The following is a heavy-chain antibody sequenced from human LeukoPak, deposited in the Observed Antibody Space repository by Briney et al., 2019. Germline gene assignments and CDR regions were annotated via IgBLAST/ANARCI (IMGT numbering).Heavy chain of an antibody. V-gene: IGHV1-8*01. CDR2: MNPNSGDT. Sequence: GASVKVSCKASGYSLTSHDINWVRQAAGQGLEWMGWMNPNSGDTGYAQKFQDRVTMTTDTSTSTAYMELRSLRSDDTAVYYCARVYGDYLFDYWGRGTLVTVSS. J-gene: IGHJ4*02. CDR1: GYSLTSHD. D-gene: IGHD4-17*01. CDR3: ARVYGDYLFDY.